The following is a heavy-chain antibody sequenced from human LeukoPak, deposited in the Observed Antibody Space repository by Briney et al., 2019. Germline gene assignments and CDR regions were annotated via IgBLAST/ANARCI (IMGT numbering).Heavy chain of an antibody. J-gene: IGHJ3*02. CDR2: INPNSGGT. V-gene: IGHV1-2*02. CDR1: GYTFTGYY. D-gene: IGHD1-26*01. CDR3: ASSSEYSGSYYGLGGAFDI. Sequence: GASVKVSCKASGYTFTGYYMHWGRQAPGQGVEWRGWINPNSGGTNYAQKFQGRGTMTRDTSIITAYLELSRLRSDDTAVYYCASSSEYSGSYYGLGGAFDIWGQGTMVTVSS.